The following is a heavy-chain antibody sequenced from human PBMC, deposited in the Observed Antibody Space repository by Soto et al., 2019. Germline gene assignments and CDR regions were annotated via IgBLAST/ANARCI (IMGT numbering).Heavy chain of an antibody. V-gene: IGHV4-39*01. CDR2: IYYSGST. CDR1: GGSISSSSYY. D-gene: IGHD2-2*01. Sequence: SETLSLTCTVSGGSISSSSYYWGWIRQPPGKGLEWIGSIYYSGSTYYNPSLKSRVTISVDTSKNQFSLKLSSVTAADTAVYYCARRADCISTSCYGMDVWGQGTKVTVSS. J-gene: IGHJ6*02. CDR3: ARRADCISTSCYGMDV.